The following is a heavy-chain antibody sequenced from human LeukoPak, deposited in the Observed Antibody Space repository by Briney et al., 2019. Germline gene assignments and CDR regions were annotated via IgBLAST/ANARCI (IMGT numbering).Heavy chain of an antibody. J-gene: IGHJ4*02. CDR2: ISSSGSTI. Sequence: GGSLRLSCAASGFIFSSYEMNWDRQAPGKGLEWVSYISSSGSTIYYADSVKGRFTISRDNAKNSLYLQMNSLRAEDTAVYYCPRDRGGSGYDWGQGTLVTVSS. CDR1: GFIFSSYE. CDR3: PRDRGGSGYD. D-gene: IGHD5-12*01. V-gene: IGHV3-48*03.